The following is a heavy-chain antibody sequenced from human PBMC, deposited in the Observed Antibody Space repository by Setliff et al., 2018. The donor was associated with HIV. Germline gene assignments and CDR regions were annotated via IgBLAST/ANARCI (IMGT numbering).Heavy chain of an antibody. CDR1: GGSISSESYY. CDR2: IYTSGST. CDR3: ARERGAVEQWLLGAFDI. J-gene: IGHJ3*02. V-gene: IGHV4-61*02. D-gene: IGHD6-19*01. Sequence: KPSETLSLTCTVSGGSISSESYYWSWIRQPAGKGLEWIGRIYTSGSTNYNPSLKSRVTISVDTSKNQFSLKLSSVTAADTAVYYCARERGAVEQWLLGAFDIWGQGTMVTVSS.